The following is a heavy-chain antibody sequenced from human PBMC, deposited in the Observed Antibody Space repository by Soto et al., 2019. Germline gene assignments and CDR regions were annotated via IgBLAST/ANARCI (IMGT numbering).Heavy chain of an antibody. CDR1: GGSISSSGYY. D-gene: IGHD2-2*01. J-gene: IGHJ3*02. Sequence: QVQLQESGPGLVKPSQTLSLTCTVSGGSISSSGYYWSWIRQHPGKGLEWIGYIYNRGSTYYNPSLKSRVIISEDMPKNQFSLILSSVTAADTAVYYCARGASQLEDAFDIWGQGTMVTVSS. V-gene: IGHV4-31*03. CDR3: ARGASQLEDAFDI. CDR2: IYNRGST.